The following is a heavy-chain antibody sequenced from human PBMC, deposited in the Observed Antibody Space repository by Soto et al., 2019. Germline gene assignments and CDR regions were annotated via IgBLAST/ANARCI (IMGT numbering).Heavy chain of an antibody. CDR3: ARTPTP. CDR2: IFHSGSR. CDR1: GASVQSNW. V-gene: IGHV4-4*02. Sequence: SETLSLTCDVSGASVQSNWWSWVRQPPGRDLEWIAEIFHSGSRNYNPSLKSRVTISVDRSKNQFSLKLSSVTAADTAVYYCARTPTPWGQGTLVTVSS. J-gene: IGHJ5*02.